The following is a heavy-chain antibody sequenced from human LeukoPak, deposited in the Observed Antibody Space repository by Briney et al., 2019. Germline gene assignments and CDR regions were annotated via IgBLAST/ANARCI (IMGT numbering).Heavy chain of an antibody. V-gene: IGHV3-7*01. CDR2: IKKDGSVK. D-gene: IGHD7-27*01. J-gene: IGHJ6*02. Sequence: GGSLRLSCVASGFSFSDSWMSWVRQAPGKGLEWVADIKKDGSVKEYVNSVKGRFTISRDNAKNSLYLQMNSLRAEDTAVYYCATYTHWVAGDVWGQGTTVSVSS. CDR3: ATYTHWVAGDV. CDR1: GFSFSDSW.